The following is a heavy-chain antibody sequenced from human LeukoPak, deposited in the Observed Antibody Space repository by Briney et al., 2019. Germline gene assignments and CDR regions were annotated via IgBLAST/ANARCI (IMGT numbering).Heavy chain of an antibody. CDR1: GYTFTSYY. CDR2: ISAYNGNT. Sequence: ASVKVSCKASGYTFTSYYMHWVRQAPGQGLEWMGWISAYNGNTNYAQKLQGRVTMTTDTSTSTAYMELRSLRSDDTAVYYCATDMGYYDSSGYPPGYWGQGTLVTVSS. J-gene: IGHJ4*02. D-gene: IGHD3-22*01. CDR3: ATDMGYYDSSGYPPGY. V-gene: IGHV1-18*04.